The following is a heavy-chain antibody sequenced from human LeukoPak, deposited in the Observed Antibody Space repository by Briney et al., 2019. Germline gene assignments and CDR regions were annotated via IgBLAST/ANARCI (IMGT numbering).Heavy chain of an antibody. Sequence: PGGSLRLSCAASGFDFKIYTMNWIRQAPGKGLEWVAYIDRNSDYIYYADSVQGRFTISRDNAKNSLYLQMNSLRVDDRGLYYYALTKAATATFEEYLDTWGQGTLVTVSS. CDR2: IDRNSDYI. V-gene: IGHV3-21*01. D-gene: IGHD2-21*02. J-gene: IGHJ4*02. CDR1: GFDFKIYT. CDR3: ALTKAATATFEEYLDT.